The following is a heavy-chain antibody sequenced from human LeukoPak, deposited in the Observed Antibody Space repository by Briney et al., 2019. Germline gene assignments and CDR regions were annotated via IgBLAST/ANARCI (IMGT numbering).Heavy chain of an antibody. D-gene: IGHD4-17*01. Sequence: SETLSLTCTVSGGSISSSSYYWGWIRQPPGKGLEWIGSIYYSGSTYYNPSLKSRVTISIDTSKNQFSLKLSSVTAADTAVYYCARTPRRATVTTCFDYWGQGTLVTVSP. CDR2: IYYSGST. J-gene: IGHJ4*02. V-gene: IGHV4-39*01. CDR1: GGSISSSSYY. CDR3: ARTPRRATVTTCFDY.